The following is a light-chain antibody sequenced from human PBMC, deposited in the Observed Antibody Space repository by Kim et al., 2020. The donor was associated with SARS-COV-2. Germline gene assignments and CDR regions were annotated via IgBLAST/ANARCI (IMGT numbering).Light chain of an antibody. CDR3: QQYDNLPYT. Sequence: SACVGDRVTITCQASQDISNYLNWYQQKPGKAPKLRIYDASNVETGVPSRFSGSGSGTDFTFTISSLQPEDIAAYYCQQYDNLPYTFGQGTKLEI. J-gene: IGKJ2*01. CDR2: DAS. CDR1: QDISNY. V-gene: IGKV1-33*01.